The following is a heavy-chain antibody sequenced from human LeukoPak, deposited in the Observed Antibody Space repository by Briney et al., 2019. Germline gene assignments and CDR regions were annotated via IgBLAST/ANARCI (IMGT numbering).Heavy chain of an antibody. J-gene: IGHJ4*02. V-gene: IGHV3-21*04. Sequence: GGSLRLSCAASGFTFNTYSMNWARQAPGKGLEWVSSIDSSSGYMFYADSVKGRFIISRDNAKNSLYLQMNSLRAEDTAVYYCAKDFRSGYYYGSGSTGYFDYWGQGTLVTVSS. CDR1: GFTFNTYS. CDR2: IDSSSGYM. D-gene: IGHD3-10*01. CDR3: AKDFRSGYYYGSGSTGYFDY.